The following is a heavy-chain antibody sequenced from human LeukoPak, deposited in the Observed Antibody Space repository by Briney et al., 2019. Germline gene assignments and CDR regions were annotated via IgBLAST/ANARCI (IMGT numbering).Heavy chain of an antibody. CDR3: ARTGIAGNWYFDL. CDR2: IYPSGGST. J-gene: IGHJ2*01. V-gene: IGHV1-46*01. CDR1: GYTFTSYY. Sequence: ASVKVSCKASGYTFTSYYMHWVRQAPGQGLEWMGIIYPSGGSTSYAQKFQGRVTMTRDTSTSTVYMELSSLRSEDTAVYYCARTGIAGNWYFDLWGRGTLVTVSS. D-gene: IGHD6-13*01.